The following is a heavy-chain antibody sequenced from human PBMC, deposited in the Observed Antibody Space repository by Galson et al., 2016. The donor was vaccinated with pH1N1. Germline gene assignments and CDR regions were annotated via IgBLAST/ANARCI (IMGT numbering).Heavy chain of an antibody. J-gene: IGHJ4*02. CDR1: GGSLSSSNFY. CDR3: ARLMRGSYPDPLYYFDF. CDR2: IHYSGFT. D-gene: IGHD1-26*01. Sequence: ETLSLTCTVSGGSLSSSNFYGGWIRQPPGKGLEWIGNIHYSGFTHYNSSLQSRVTISVDTSENQFSLRLSSVNAADTAVYYCARLMRGSYPDPLYYFDFWGQGTLVTVSS. V-gene: IGHV4-39*01.